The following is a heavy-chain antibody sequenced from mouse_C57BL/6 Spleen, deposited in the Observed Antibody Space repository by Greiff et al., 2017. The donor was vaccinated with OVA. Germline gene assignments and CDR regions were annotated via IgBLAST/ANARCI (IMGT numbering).Heavy chain of an antibody. D-gene: IGHD2-1*01. J-gene: IGHJ4*01. CDR2: IHPNSGST. V-gene: IGHV1-64*01. CDR1: GYTFTSYW. CDR3: ARSGRYGNYEEAMDY. Sequence: QVQLQQPGAELVKPGASVQLSCKASGYTFTSYWMHWVKQRPGQGLEWIGMIHPNSGSTNYHEKFKSKATLTVDKSSSTAYMQLSSLTSEDSAVYYCARSGRYGNYEEAMDYWGQGTSVTVAS.